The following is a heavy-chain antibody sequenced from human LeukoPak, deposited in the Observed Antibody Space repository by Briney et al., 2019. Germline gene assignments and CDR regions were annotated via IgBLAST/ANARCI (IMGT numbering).Heavy chain of an antibody. D-gene: IGHD1-14*01. CDR2: ISSGSRII. CDR3: ARVELISGSFDY. V-gene: IGHV3-11*04. J-gene: IGHJ4*02. CDR1: GFTFSDYY. Sequence: GGSLRLSCAASGFTFSDYYMSWIRQAPGKGLEWVSFISSGSRIIHYADSAKGRFTISRDNVKNSLYLQMNSLRDEDTAVYYCARVELISGSFDYWGQGTLVTVSS.